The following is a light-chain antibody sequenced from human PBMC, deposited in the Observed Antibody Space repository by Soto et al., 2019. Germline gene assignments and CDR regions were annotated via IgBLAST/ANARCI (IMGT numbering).Light chain of an antibody. V-gene: IGKV1-5*03. CDR2: KAS. Sequence: DIQMTQSPSTLSASVEDRVTITCRASQSISSWLAWYQQKPGKDPKLLIYKASSLESGVPSRFSGSGSGTEFTLTISSLQPDDFATYYCQQYNSAWTFGQGTKVDIK. CDR1: QSISSW. J-gene: IGKJ1*01. CDR3: QQYNSAWT.